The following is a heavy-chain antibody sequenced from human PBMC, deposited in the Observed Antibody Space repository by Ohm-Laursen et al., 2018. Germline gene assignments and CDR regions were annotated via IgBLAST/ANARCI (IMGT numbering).Heavy chain of an antibody. CDR2: IWYDGSNK. J-gene: IGHJ3*02. CDR1: GFTFSSYG. V-gene: IGHV3-33*01. CDR3: ASSVEWFGVHDNAFDI. Sequence: SLRLSCSASGFTFSSYGMHWVRQAPGKGLEWVAVIWYDGSNKYYADSVKGRFTISRDNSKNTLYLQMNGLRAEDTAVYYCASSVEWFGVHDNAFDIWGQGTMVTVSS. D-gene: IGHD3-10*01.